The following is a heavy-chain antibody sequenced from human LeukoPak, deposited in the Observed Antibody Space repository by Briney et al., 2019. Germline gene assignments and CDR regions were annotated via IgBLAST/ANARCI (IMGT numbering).Heavy chain of an antibody. V-gene: IGHV3-23*01. CDR1: GFTFSSYA. Sequence: GGSLRLSCAASGFTFSSYAMSWVRQAPGKGLEWVSAISGSGGSTYYADSVKGRFTISRDNSKNTLYLQMNSLRAEDTAVYYCAKDSGYDFWSGYGHYFDYWGQGTLVTVSS. CDR3: AKDSGYDFWSGYGHYFDY. J-gene: IGHJ4*02. CDR2: ISGSGGST. D-gene: IGHD3-3*01.